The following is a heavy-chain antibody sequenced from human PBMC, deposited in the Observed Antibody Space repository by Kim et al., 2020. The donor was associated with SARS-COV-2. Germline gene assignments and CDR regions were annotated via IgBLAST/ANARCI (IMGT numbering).Heavy chain of an antibody. J-gene: IGHJ6*02. CDR1: GYTFTSYG. CDR2: ISAYNGNT. CDR3: ARDHLIAVAGIIRADYYYGMDV. D-gene: IGHD6-19*01. V-gene: IGHV1-18*01. Sequence: ASVKVSCKASGYTFTSYGISWVRQAPGQGLEWMGWISAYNGNTNYAQKLQGRVTMTTDTSTSTAYMELRSLRSDDTAVYYCARDHLIAVAGIIRADYYYGMDVWGQGTTVTVSS.